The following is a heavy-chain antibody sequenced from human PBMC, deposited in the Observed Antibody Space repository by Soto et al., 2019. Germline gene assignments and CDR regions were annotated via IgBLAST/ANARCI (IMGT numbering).Heavy chain of an antibody. V-gene: IGHV2-5*01. CDR1: GLSLSTNKVA. CDR2: IYGNEDK. J-gene: IGHJ4*02. D-gene: IGHD6-13*01. CDR3: AHRRDSTFNY. Sequence: QITLKESGPTLAKPTQTLTLTCTFSGLSLSTNKVAVGWIRQPPGKALEWLAVIYGNEDKRYSPSLKSRLTIAKDTSKNQVVLTMTNMDPVDTATYYCAHRRDSTFNYWCQGTLVTVSS.